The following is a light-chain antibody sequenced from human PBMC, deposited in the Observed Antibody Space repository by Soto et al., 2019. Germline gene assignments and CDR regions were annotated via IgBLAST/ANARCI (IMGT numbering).Light chain of an antibody. CDR3: QQYNSYWT. CDR1: QSISSW. CDR2: DAS. J-gene: IGKJ1*01. Sequence: GDRVTITCRASQSISSWLAWYQQKPGKAPNLLIYDASSLESGVPSRFSGSGSGTEFTLTISSLQPDDFATYYCQQYNSYWTFGPGTKVDI. V-gene: IGKV1-5*01.